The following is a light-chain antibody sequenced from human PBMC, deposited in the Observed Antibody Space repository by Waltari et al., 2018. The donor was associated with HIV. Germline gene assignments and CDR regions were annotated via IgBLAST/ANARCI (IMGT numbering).Light chain of an antibody. CDR2: GAS. V-gene: IGKV3-20*01. Sequence: EIVLTQSPDTLSLSPGENATLSCRASQTVTENYLAWYQQKPGQAPRLLIHGASSRATGIPDRFSGSGSGTDCTLTINSLVPGDYAIFYCQQYAKSPRTFGQGTKLE. CDR3: QQYAKSPRT. CDR1: QTVTENY. J-gene: IGKJ2*01.